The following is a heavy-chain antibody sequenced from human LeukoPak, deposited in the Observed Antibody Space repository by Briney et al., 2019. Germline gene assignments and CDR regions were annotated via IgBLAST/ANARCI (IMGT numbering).Heavy chain of an antibody. CDR1: GGSISSGSYY. CDR3: ARDALYCSSTSCYVAGWFDP. D-gene: IGHD2-2*01. J-gene: IGHJ5*02. V-gene: IGHV4-61*02. CDR2: IYTTGST. Sequence: SQTLSLTCTVSGGSISSGSYYWSWIRQPAGKGLDWIGRIYTTGSTNYNPSLKSRVTISVDTSKNQFSLKLSSVTAADTAVYYCARDALYCSSTSCYVAGWFDPWGQGTLVTVSS.